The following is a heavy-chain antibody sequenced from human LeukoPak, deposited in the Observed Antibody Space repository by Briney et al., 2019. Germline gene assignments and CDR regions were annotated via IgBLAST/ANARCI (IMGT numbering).Heavy chain of an antibody. CDR1: GGSISSGSYY. CDR2: IYTSGST. Sequence: SETLSLTCTVSGGSISSGSYYWSWIRQPAGKGLEWIGRIYTSGSTNYSPSLKSRVTISVDTSKNQFSLKLSSVTAADTAVYYCARVSSGLDDYYDSSGQFDYWGQGTLVTVSS. V-gene: IGHV4-61*02. CDR3: ARVSSGLDDYYDSSGQFDY. J-gene: IGHJ4*02. D-gene: IGHD3-22*01.